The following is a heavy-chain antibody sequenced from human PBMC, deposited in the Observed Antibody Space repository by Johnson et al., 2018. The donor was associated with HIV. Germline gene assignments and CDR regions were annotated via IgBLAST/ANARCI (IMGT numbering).Heavy chain of an antibody. D-gene: IGHD4-23*01. CDR2: ISSSRSPI. J-gene: IGHJ3*02. V-gene: IGHV3-11*04. CDR3: ATDLSRWELHPLSAFDI. CDR1: GFTFSDYY. Sequence: QVQLVESGGGLVKPGGSLRLSCAASGFTFSDYYMSWIRQAPGTGLEWVSYISSSRSPIYYADSVKGRFTISRDNSKNTLYLQMNILRTEDTAVYYCATDLSRWELHPLSAFDIWGQGTMVTVSS.